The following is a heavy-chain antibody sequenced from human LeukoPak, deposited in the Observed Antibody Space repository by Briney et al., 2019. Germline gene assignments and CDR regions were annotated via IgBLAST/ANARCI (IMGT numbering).Heavy chain of an antibody. CDR3: ARGVPYDSWSGPHYSDY. V-gene: IGHV3-21*01. Sequence: PGGSLRLSCAASGFTFSRNAMNWVRQAPGKGLEWVSFISSSSNYMSYADSVKGRFTISRDSAKNSLYLQMNSLRAEDTAVYYCARGVPYDSWSGPHYSDYWGQGTLVTVSS. CDR1: GFTFSRNA. D-gene: IGHD3-3*01. CDR2: ISSSSNYM. J-gene: IGHJ4*02.